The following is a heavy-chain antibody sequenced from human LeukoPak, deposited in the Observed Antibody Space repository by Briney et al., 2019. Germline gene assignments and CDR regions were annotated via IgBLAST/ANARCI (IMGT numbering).Heavy chain of an antibody. Sequence: GGSLRLSCAASGFTFDDYAMHWDRQAPGKGLEWVSGISWNSGSIGYADSVKGRFTISRDNAKNSLYLQMNSLRAEDTALYYCAKDKYSSSWYLFRGIFDYWGQGTLVTVSS. J-gene: IGHJ4*02. CDR1: GFTFDDYA. V-gene: IGHV3-9*01. CDR3: AKDKYSSSWYLFRGIFDY. CDR2: ISWNSGSI. D-gene: IGHD6-13*01.